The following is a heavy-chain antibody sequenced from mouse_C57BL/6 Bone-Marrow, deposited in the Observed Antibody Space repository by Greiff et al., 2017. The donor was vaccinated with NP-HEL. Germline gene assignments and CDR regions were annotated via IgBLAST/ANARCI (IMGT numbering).Heavy chain of an antibody. CDR1: GYTFTDYY. V-gene: IGHV1-26*01. CDR3: ASSDYFDY. Sequence: EVQLQQSGPELVKPGASVKISCKASGYTFTDYYMNWVKQSHGKSLEWIGDINTNNGGTSYNQKFKGKATLTVDKSSSTAYMELRSLTSEDSAVYYCASSDYFDYWGQGTTLTVSS. CDR2: INTNNGGT. J-gene: IGHJ2*01.